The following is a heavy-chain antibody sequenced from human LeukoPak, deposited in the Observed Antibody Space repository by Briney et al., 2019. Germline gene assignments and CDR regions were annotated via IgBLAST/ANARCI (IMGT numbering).Heavy chain of an antibody. CDR3: AKGSLILYRIRFDP. V-gene: IGHV3-30-3*01. CDR2: ISYDGSNK. J-gene: IGHJ5*02. D-gene: IGHD2-8*01. CDR1: GFTFSSYA. Sequence: GGSLRLSCAASGFTFSSYAMHWVRQAPGKGLEWVAVISYDGSNKYYADSVKGRFTISRDNSKNTLYLQMNSLRAEDTAVYYCAKGSLILYRIRFDPWGQGTLVTVSS.